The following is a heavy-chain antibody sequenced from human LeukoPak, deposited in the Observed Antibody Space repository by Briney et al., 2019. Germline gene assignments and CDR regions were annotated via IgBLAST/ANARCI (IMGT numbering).Heavy chain of an antibody. V-gene: IGHV4-38-2*02. CDR1: GYSISSGYY. D-gene: IGHD6-13*01. CDR2: IYYSGST. CDR3: ARHFVIAAAGTRWFDP. Sequence: SQTLSLTCTVSGYSISSGYYWGWIRQPPGKGLEWIGSIYYSGSTYYNPSLKSRVTISVDTSKNQFSLKLSSVTAADTAVYYCARHFVIAAAGTRWFDPWGQGTLVTVSS. J-gene: IGHJ5*02.